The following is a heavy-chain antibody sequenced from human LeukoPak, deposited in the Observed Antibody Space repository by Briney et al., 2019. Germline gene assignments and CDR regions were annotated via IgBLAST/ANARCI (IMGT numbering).Heavy chain of an antibody. V-gene: IGHV4-31*03. CDR2: IYYSGST. J-gene: IGHJ4*02. CDR1: GGSISSGGYY. D-gene: IGHD6-19*01. Sequence: PSQTLSLTCTVSGGSISSGGYYWSWIRQHPGKGLEWIGYIYYSGSTYYNPSLKSRVTISVDKSKNQFSLKLSSVTAADTAVYYCASHQWLVTAFDYWGQGTLVTVSS. CDR3: ASHQWLVTAFDY.